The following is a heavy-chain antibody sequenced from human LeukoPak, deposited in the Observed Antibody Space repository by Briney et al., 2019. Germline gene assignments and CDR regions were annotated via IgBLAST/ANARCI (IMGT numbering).Heavy chain of an antibody. CDR1: GFTFSDFY. D-gene: IGHD3-3*01. CDR2: VSGSDGST. CDR3: AKTGMYWNGYYIDYRAFDN. J-gene: IGHJ3*02. V-gene: IGHV3-23*01. Sequence: PGGSLRLSCAASGFTFSDFYMSWIRQAPGKGLEWVSGVSGSDGSTYYADSVKGRFTISRDNSKNTLYLQMNGLRAEDTALYYCAKTGMYWNGYYIDYRAFDNWGQGTMVTVSS.